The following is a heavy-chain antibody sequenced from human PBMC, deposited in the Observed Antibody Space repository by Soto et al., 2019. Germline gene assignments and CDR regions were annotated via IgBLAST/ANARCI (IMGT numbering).Heavy chain of an antibody. J-gene: IGHJ3*01. V-gene: IGHV3-74*01. CDR2: IHRDGSTT. Sequence: EVQLVESEGGLVQRGGSLRLSCAASGFTFNYYWMHWVRQAPGQGLVWVSHIHRDGSTTTYADSVKGRFTISRDNAKNTLYLQMNSVRAEDTAVYYGVRGDKGGFDLWGQGTTVTVSS. CDR1: GFTFNYYW. D-gene: IGHD2-21*02. CDR3: VRGDKGGFDL.